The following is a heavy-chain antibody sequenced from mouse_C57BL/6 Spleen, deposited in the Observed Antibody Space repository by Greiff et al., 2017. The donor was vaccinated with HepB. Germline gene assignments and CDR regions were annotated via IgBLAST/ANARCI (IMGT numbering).Heavy chain of an antibody. V-gene: IGHV1-15*01. CDR3: TRSYDYDGYFDY. CDR2: IDPETGGT. D-gene: IGHD2-4*01. CDR1: GYTFTDYE. Sequence: QVQLQQSGAGLVRPGASVTLSCKASGYTFTDYEMHWVKQTPVHGLEWIGAIDPETGGTAYNQKFKGKAILTADKSSSTAYMELRSLTSEDSAVYYCTRSYDYDGYFDYWGQGTTLTVSS. J-gene: IGHJ2*01.